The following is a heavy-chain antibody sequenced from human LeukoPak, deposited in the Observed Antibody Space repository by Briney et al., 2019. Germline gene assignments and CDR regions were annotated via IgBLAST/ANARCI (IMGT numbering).Heavy chain of an antibody. CDR2: IYNTGSA. J-gene: IGHJ2*01. D-gene: IGHD3-22*01. Sequence: SETLSLTCKVSGASLSSFYWGWIRQPAGKGLEWIGRIYNTGSANYNPSLQSRVTMSLDTSKNQLSLKVKSVAAADTAVYYCARDYYDSSGYYYRGVWYFDLWGRGTLVTISS. CDR1: GASLSSFY. CDR3: ARDYYDSSGYYYRGVWYFDL. V-gene: IGHV4-4*07.